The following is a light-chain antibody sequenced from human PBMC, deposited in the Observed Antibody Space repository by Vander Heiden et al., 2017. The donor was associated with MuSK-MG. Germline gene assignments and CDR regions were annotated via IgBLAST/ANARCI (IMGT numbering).Light chain of an antibody. Sequence: IVLTQSPATLSLSPGDRATLSCRASQSVGRNLAWYQHQPGQPPRLLVYGASIRAYGAPDRFSGSGSGTEFTLTIRSLQPEDFAVYYCQQFTDRPPMYTFGQGTTLEIK. V-gene: IGKV3-15*01. J-gene: IGKJ2*01. CDR1: QSVGRN. CDR3: QQFTDRPPMYT. CDR2: GAS.